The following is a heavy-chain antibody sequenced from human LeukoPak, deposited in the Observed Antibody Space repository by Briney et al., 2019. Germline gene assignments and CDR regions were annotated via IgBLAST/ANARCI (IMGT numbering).Heavy chain of an antibody. CDR3: ARTYSGYDY. D-gene: IGHD5-12*01. V-gene: IGHV1-18*04. J-gene: IGHJ4*02. CDR1: GYTFTSYG. CDR2: ISPYNGNT. Sequence: GASVKVSCKASGYTFTSYGISWVRQAPGQGLEWMGWISPYNGNTNSAQKLQGRVTMTTDTSTSTVYMELRSLRSDDTAVYYCARTYSGYDYWGQGTLVTVSS.